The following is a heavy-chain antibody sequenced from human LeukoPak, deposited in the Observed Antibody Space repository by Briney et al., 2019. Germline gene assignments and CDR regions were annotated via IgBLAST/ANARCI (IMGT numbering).Heavy chain of an antibody. D-gene: IGHD6-13*01. CDR1: GFTFSSYG. CDR3: AKDHGIAAAGNEGDAFDI. CDR2: ISYDGSNK. V-gene: IGHV3-30*18. Sequence: GRSLRLSCAASGFTFSSYGMHWVRQAPGKGLEWVADISYDGSNKYYADSVKGRFTISRDNSKNTLYLQMNSLRAEDTAVYYCAKDHGIAAAGNEGDAFDIWGQGTMVTVSS. J-gene: IGHJ3*02.